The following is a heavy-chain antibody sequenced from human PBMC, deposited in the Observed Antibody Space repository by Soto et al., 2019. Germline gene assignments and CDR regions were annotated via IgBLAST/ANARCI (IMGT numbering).Heavy chain of an antibody. D-gene: IGHD4-4*01. CDR2: INPNSGGT. Sequence: ASVNVSCKTSGYTFTVYYMHWVRQAPGQGLEWMGWINPNSGGTNYAQKFQGWVTISVDTSENQFSLKLSSVTAADTAVYYCARALTTCFFFDFWGQGTLVTVSS. CDR1: GYTFTVYY. CDR3: ARALTTCFFFDF. J-gene: IGHJ4*02. V-gene: IGHV1-2*04.